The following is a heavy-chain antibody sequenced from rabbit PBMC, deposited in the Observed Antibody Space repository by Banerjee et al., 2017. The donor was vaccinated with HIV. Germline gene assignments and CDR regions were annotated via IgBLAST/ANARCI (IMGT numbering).Heavy chain of an antibody. CDR2: IYAGSSGST. Sequence: QEQLEESGGDLVKPEGSLTLTCTASGFSFSSSYYMCWVRQAPGKGLEWIGCIYAGSSGSTYYASWAKGRFTISKTSSTTVTLQMTSLTAADKATYFCTRDGIGGAAGTVYALWGQGTLVTVS. CDR1: GFSFSSSYY. CDR3: TRDGIGGAAGTVYAL. D-gene: IGHD4-2*01. V-gene: IGHV1S45*01. J-gene: IGHJ3*01.